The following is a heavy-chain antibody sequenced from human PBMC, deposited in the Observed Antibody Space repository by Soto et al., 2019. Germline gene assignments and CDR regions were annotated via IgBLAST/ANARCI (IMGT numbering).Heavy chain of an antibody. CDR2: ISFDGSNK. D-gene: IGHD2-2*01. V-gene: IGHV3-30*18. J-gene: IGHJ6*02. CDR1: GFTFSSYG. Sequence: GGSLRLSCAASGFTFSSYGMHWVRQAPGKGLEWVAVISFDGSNKYYADSVKGRFTISRDNSKNTLYLQMNSLRAEDTAVYYCAKDSLTPSLLNIVVVPAAIYYYGMDVWGQGTTVTISS. CDR3: AKDSLTPSLLNIVVVPAAIYYYGMDV.